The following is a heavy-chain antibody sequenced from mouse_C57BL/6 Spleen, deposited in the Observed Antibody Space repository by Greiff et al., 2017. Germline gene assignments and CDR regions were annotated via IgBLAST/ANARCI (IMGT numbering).Heavy chain of an antibody. CDR3: ARLGPQSFMDY. V-gene: IGHV1-82*01. D-gene: IGHD3-3*01. Sequence: QVQLKESGPELVKPGASVKISCKASGYAFSSSWMNWVKQRPGKGLEWIGRIYPGDGDTNYNGKFKGKATLTADKSSSTAYMQLSSLTSEDSAVYFCARLGPQSFMDYWGQGTSVTVSS. J-gene: IGHJ4*01. CDR2: IYPGDGDT. CDR1: GYAFSSSW.